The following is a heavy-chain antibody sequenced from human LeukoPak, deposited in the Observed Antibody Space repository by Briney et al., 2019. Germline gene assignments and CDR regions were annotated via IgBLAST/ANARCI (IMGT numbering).Heavy chain of an antibody. D-gene: IGHD6-13*01. CDR3: AREEAAAALPFDY. CDR2: IIPIFGTA. Sequence: ASVKVSCKASGGTFSSYAISWVRQAPGQGLEWMGRIIPIFGTANSAQKFQGRVTITTDESPSTAYMELSSLRSEDTAVYYCAREEAAAALPFDYWGQGTLVTVSS. J-gene: IGHJ4*02. CDR1: GGTFSSYA. V-gene: IGHV1-69*05.